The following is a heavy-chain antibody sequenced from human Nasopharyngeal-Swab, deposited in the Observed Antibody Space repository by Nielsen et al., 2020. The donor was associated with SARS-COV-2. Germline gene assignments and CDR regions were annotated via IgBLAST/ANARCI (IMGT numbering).Heavy chain of an antibody. CDR1: GGSISSSSYY. CDR2: INHSGST. CDR3: ARGWGYGVPRW. J-gene: IGHJ4*02. V-gene: IGHV4-39*07. D-gene: IGHD4-17*01. Sequence: SETLSLTCTVSGGSISSSSYYWGWIRQPPGKGLEWIGEINHSGSTNYNPSLKSRVTISVDTSKNQFSLKLSSVTAADTAVYYCARGWGYGVPRWWGQGTLVTVSS.